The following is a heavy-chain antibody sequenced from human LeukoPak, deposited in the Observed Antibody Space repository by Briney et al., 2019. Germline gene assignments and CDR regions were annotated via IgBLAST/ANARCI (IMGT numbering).Heavy chain of an antibody. CDR1: GFTVSSDY. Sequence: GGSLRLSCAASGFTVSSDYMSWVRQAPGKGLEWVSVIYSGGSAYYADSVRGRFTISRDNSKNTLYLQMNSLRAEDTAVYYCARVRPRVGAEYYFDYWGQGTLVTVSS. D-gene: IGHD1-26*01. CDR3: ARVRPRVGAEYYFDY. J-gene: IGHJ4*02. CDR2: IYSGGSA. V-gene: IGHV3-53*01.